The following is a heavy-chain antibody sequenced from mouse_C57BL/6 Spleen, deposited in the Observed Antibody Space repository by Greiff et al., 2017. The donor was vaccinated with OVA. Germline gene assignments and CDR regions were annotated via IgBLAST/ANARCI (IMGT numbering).Heavy chain of an antibody. V-gene: IGHV1-64*01. CDR2: IHPNSGST. J-gene: IGHJ2*01. CDR1: GYTFTSYW. D-gene: IGHD1-1*01. CDR3: ARLGYYGSSYYFDY. Sequence: VQLQQPGAELVKPGASVKLSCKASGYTFTSYWMHWVKQRPGQGLEWIGMIHPNSGSTNYNEKFKSKATLTVDKSSSTAYMQLSSLTSEDSAVYYGARLGYYGSSYYFDYWGQGTTLTVSS.